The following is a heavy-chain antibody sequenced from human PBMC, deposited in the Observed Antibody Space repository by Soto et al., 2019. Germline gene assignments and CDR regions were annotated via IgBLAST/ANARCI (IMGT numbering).Heavy chain of an antibody. Sequence: PGGSLRLSCAASGFTFSSYSMNWVRQAPGKGLEWVSSISSSSSYIYYADSVKGRFTISRDNAKNSLYLQTNSLRAEDTAVYYCARVYLWFGELSPASFDYWGQGTLVTVSS. CDR3: ARVYLWFGELSPASFDY. D-gene: IGHD3-10*01. V-gene: IGHV3-21*01. J-gene: IGHJ4*02. CDR2: ISSSSSYI. CDR1: GFTFSSYS.